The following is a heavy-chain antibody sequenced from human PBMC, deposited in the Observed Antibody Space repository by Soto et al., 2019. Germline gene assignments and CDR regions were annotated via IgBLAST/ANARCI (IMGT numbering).Heavy chain of an antibody. CDR2: IMGSGGST. CDR3: AKDCSYSGSYYDYFDY. CDR1: GFTFSSYA. Sequence: EVQLLESGGGLVQPGGSLRLPCAASGFTFSSYAMSWVRQAQGKGLEWVSAIMGSGGSTYYADSVKGRFTISRDNSKNTLYLQMNSLRAEDTAVYYCAKDCSYSGSYYDYFDYWGQGTLVTVSS. J-gene: IGHJ4*02. V-gene: IGHV3-23*01. D-gene: IGHD1-26*01.